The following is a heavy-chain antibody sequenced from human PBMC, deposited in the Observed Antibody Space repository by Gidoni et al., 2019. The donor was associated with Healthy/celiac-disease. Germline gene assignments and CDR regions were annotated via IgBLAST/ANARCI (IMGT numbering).Heavy chain of an antibody. V-gene: IGHV4-34*01. Sequence: QVQLQQWGAGLLKPSETLSITCAVYGGSFSGYYWSWIRQPPGKGLEWIGEINHSGSTNYNPSLKSRVTISVDTSKNQFSLKLSSVTAADTAVYYCATSDYGGQVDYWGQGTLVTVSS. J-gene: IGHJ4*02. D-gene: IGHD4-17*01. CDR2: INHSGST. CDR1: GGSFSGYY. CDR3: ATSDYGGQVDY.